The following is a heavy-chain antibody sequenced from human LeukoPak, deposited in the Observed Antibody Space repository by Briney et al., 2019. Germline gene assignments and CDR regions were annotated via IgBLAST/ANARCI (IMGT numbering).Heavy chain of an antibody. V-gene: IGHV1-46*01. D-gene: IGHD3-22*01. CDR2: INPRGGST. CDR1: GYTFTSYY. Sequence: ASVKVSCKASGYTFTSYYMHWVRQAPGQGLEWMGIINPRGGSTSYAQKFQGRVTMTRDTSTSTVYMELSSLRSEDTAVYYCARVYDSSGYYHNWFDPWGQGTLVTVSS. CDR3: ARVYDSSGYYHNWFDP. J-gene: IGHJ5*02.